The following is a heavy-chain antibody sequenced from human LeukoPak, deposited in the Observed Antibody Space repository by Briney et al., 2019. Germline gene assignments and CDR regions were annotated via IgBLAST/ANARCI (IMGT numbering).Heavy chain of an antibody. J-gene: IGHJ4*02. V-gene: IGHV1-69*04. CDR2: IIPILGIA. CDR1: GGTFSSYA. CDR3: ARGDGMATTFDY. Sequence: SVKVSCKASGGTFSSYAISWVRQAPGQGLEWKGRIIPILGIANYAQKFQGRVTITADKSTSTAYMELSSLRSEDTAVYYCARGDGMATTFDYWGQGTLVTVSS. D-gene: IGHD5-24*01.